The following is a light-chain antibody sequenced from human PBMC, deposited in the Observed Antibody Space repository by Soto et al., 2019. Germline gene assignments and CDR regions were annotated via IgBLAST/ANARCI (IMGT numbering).Light chain of an antibody. J-gene: IGKJ4*01. CDR2: GAS. V-gene: IGKV3-20*01. CDR3: QQYGSSLRT. CDR1: QSVSSSY. Sequence: EIVLTQSPGTLSLSPGERATLSCRASQSVSSSYLAWYQQKPGQAPRLLIYGASSRATGIPDRFSGSGSGTEFTLTISRLEPEDFAVYYCQQYGSSLRTFGGGTKVEIK.